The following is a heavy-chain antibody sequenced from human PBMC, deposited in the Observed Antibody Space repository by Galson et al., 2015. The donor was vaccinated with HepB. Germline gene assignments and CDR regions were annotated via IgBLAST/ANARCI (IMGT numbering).Heavy chain of an antibody. CDR3: ARGIAGPRYIAMVTNWFDT. J-gene: IGHJ5*02. Sequence: TLSLTCTVSGGSISSGNYYWTWIRQSPEEGLEWIGFIYYDGGTYYSPSFESRVTFSVDTSKNQFSLKLRSVTAADTAVYYCARGIAGPRYIAMVTNWFDTWGQGTLVTVSS. D-gene: IGHD5-18*01. CDR1: GGSISSGNYY. CDR2: IYYDGGT. V-gene: IGHV4-30-4*01.